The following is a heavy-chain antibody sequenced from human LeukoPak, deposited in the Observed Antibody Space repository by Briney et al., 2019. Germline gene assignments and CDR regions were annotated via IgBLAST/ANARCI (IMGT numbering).Heavy chain of an antibody. CDR3: GSSHSSSWYDF. CDR2: FYYTGGT. V-gene: IGHV4-39*07. Sequence: SETLSLTCTVSGGSVSDSSYYWGWIRQPPGKGLEWIGSFYYTGGTYYSPSFRSRVITSADTSKNQFSLYFHSVTAADTAVYFCGSSHSSSWYDFWGQGTLVTVSS. D-gene: IGHD6-13*01. J-gene: IGHJ4*02. CDR1: GGSVSDSSYY.